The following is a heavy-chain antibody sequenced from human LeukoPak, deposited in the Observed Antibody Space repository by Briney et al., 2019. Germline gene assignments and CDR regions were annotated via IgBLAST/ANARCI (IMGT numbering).Heavy chain of an antibody. CDR1: GGTFSSYA. CDR2: INPNSGGT. D-gene: IGHD5-18*01. Sequence: ASVKVSCKASGGTFSSYAISWVRQAPGQGLEWMGWINPNSGGTNYAQKFQGRVTMTRDTSISTAYMELSRLRSDDTAVYYCARARGTAMDYWGQGTLVTVSS. CDR3: ARARGTAMDY. V-gene: IGHV1-2*02. J-gene: IGHJ4*02.